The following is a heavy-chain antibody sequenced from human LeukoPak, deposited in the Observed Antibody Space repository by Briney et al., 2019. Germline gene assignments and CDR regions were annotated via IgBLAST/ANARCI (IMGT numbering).Heavy chain of an antibody. CDR3: AREPGYCSSTSCYRYFDY. Sequence: ASVKVSCKASGCTFTSYGISWVRQAPGQGLEWMGWISAYNGNTNYAQKLQGRVTMTTDTSTSTAYMELRSLRSDDTAVYYCAREPGYCSSTSCYRYFDYWGQGTLVTVSS. J-gene: IGHJ4*02. CDR1: GCTFTSYG. V-gene: IGHV1-18*04. CDR2: ISAYNGNT. D-gene: IGHD2-2*01.